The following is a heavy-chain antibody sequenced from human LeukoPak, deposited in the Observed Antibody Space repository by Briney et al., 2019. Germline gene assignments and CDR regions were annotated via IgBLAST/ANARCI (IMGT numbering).Heavy chain of an antibody. V-gene: IGHV4-59*01. CDR2: IYYSGST. J-gene: IGHJ6*03. CDR1: GGSISSYY. Sequence: PSETLSLTCTVSGGSISSYYWSWIRQPPAKGLEWIGYIYYSGSTNYNPSLKSRVTISVDTSKNQFSPQLSSVTCADTAVYYFTGGIPIFGGVTGFWDSYNMEARGKGTTVTVSS. D-gene: IGHD3-3*01. CDR3: TGGIPIFGGVTGFWDSYNMEA.